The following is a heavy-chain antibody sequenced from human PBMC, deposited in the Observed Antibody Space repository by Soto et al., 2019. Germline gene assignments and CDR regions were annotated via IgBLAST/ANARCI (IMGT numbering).Heavy chain of an antibody. J-gene: IGHJ6*02. CDR3: ARDGYSGSGEDYYYYGMDV. V-gene: IGHV1-2*04. D-gene: IGHD5-18*01. CDR1: GYTFTGYY. Sequence: ASVKVSCKASGYTFTGYYMHWVRQAPGQGLEWMGWINPNSGGTNYAQKFQGWVTMTRDTSISTAYMELSRLRSDDTAVYYCARDGYSGSGEDYYYYGMDVWGQGTTVTVSS. CDR2: INPNSGGT.